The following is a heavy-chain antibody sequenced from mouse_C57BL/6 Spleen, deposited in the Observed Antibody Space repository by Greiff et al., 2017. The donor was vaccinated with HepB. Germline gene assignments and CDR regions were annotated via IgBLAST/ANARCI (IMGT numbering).Heavy chain of an antibody. CDR3: ARGLITTPYWYFDV. CDR1: GYTFTDYY. Sequence: VKLMESGAELVRPGASVKLSCKASGYTFTDYYINWVKQRPGQGLEWIARIYPGSGNTYYNEKFKGKATLTAEKSSSTAYMQLSSLTSEDSAVYFCARGLITTPYWYFDVWGTGTTVTVSS. CDR2: IYPGSGNT. J-gene: IGHJ1*03. D-gene: IGHD1-1*01. V-gene: IGHV1-76*01.